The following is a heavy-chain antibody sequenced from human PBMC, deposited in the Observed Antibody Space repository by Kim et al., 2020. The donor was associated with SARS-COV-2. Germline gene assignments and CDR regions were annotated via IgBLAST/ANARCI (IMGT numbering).Heavy chain of an antibody. V-gene: IGHV3-74*01. Sequence: GGSLRLSCAASGFTFSSYWMHWVRQAPGKGLVWVSRINSDGSSTSYADSVKGRFTISRDNAKNTLYLQMNSLRAEDTAVYYCARGGYMVRGGIFDYWGQGTLVTVSS. D-gene: IGHD3-10*01. CDR3: ARGGYMVRGGIFDY. J-gene: IGHJ4*02. CDR2: INSDGSST. CDR1: GFTFSSYW.